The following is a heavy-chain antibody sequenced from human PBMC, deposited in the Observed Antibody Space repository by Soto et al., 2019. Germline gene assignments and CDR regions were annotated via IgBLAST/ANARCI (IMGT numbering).Heavy chain of an antibody. J-gene: IGHJ3*02. CDR3: ARAGRLYCSSTSCFSAFDI. CDR1: GYTFTSYA. V-gene: IGHV1-3*01. CDR2: INASNGNT. Sequence: GASVKVSCKASGYTFTSYAMHWVRQAPGQRLEWMGGINASNGNTNYAQKFQGRVTITADKSASTAYMELSSLRSEDTAVYYCARAGRLYCSSTSCFSAFDIWGQGTMVTVSS. D-gene: IGHD2-2*01.